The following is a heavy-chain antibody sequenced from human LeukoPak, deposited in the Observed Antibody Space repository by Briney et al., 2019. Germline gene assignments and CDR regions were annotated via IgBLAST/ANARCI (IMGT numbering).Heavy chain of an antibody. CDR2: ISSSSSYI. Sequence: GGSLRLSCAASGFTFSSYSMNWVRQAPGKGLEWVSSISSSSSYIYYADSVKGRFTISRDNSKNTLYLQMNSLRAEDTAVYYCARTTNKESSAYYYVSWSFGYWGQGTLVTVSS. CDR1: GFTFSSYS. V-gene: IGHV3-21*01. J-gene: IGHJ4*02. CDR3: ARTTNKESSAYYYVSWSFGY. D-gene: IGHD3-22*01.